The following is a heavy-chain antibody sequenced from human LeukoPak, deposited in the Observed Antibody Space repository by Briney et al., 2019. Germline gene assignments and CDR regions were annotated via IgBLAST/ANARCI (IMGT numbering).Heavy chain of an antibody. J-gene: IGHJ4*02. V-gene: IGHV3-21*01. CDR1: GFTFSSYS. Sequence: GGSLRLSCAASGFTFSSYSMNWVRQAPGKGLEWVSSISSSSSYIYYADSVKGRFTISRDNAKNSLYLQMNSLRAEDTAVYYCARDSGHYGDYDGWGQGTLVTVSS. CDR3: ARDSGHYGDYDG. D-gene: IGHD4-17*01. CDR2: ISSSSSYI.